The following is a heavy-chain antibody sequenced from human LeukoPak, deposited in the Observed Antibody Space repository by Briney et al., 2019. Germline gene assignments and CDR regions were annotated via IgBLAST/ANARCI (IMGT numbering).Heavy chain of an antibody. Sequence: SETLSLTCTVSGRSISSYYWRWIRQPPGKGREWIGDIYYSGSTNYNPSHKRRVTIPVHTPKQQFSEKLSSVTDAHAAVYYCASQEYDSSGYAFDIWGQGTMVNGSS. CDR3: ASQEYDSSGYAFDI. J-gene: IGHJ3*02. D-gene: IGHD3-22*01. V-gene: IGHV4-59*01. CDR1: GRSISSYY. CDR2: IYYSGST.